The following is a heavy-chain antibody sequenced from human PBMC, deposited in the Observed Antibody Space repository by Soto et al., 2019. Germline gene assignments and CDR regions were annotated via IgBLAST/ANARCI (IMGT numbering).Heavy chain of an antibody. D-gene: IGHD4-4*01. V-gene: IGHV3-23*01. Sequence: QSGGSLRLSCAASGFTFSTYPMSWVRQAPGKGLEWVSGISGSGISTYYADSVKGRFTISRDNSKNTVFLQMNSLRDEDTAVYYCAKPPVITASYYYYDMDVWGQGTTVTVSS. CDR3: AKPPVITASYYYYDMDV. CDR2: ISGSGIST. CDR1: GFTFSTYP. J-gene: IGHJ6*02.